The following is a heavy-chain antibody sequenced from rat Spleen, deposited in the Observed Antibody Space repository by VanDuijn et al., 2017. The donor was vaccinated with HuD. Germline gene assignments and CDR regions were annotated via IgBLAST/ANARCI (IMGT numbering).Heavy chain of an antibody. V-gene: IGHV5-17*01. J-gene: IGHJ2*01. CDR2: ITSAGDTT. CDR3: ARRRDSYAHFDY. D-gene: IGHD1-12*01. Sequence: EVQLVESGGGLVQPGRSLKLSCAASGFTFSDYAMAWVRQAPKKGLEWVASITSAGDTTYYPDSVKGRFTISRENAYSTLYLQMNSLQPEDTGTYYCARRRDSYAHFDYWGQGVMVTVSS. CDR1: GFTFSDYA.